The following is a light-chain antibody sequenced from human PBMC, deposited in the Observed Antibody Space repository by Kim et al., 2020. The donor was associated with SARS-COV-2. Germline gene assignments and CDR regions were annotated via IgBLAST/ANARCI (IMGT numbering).Light chain of an antibody. J-gene: IGLJ2*01. CDR2: QDN. Sequence: GSQEQAASIPCGEDKLGDNYACWYQQKPGQSPVLVIYQDNRRPAGIPGRFAASNSGNTATLTIGGTQAMDEADYYCQALDSSTGVFGGGTKLTVL. V-gene: IGLV3-1*01. CDR3: QALDSSTGV. CDR1: KLGDNY.